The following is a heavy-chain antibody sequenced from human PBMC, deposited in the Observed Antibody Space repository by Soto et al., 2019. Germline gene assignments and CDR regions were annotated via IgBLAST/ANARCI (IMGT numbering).Heavy chain of an antibody. J-gene: IGHJ4*02. CDR1: GYTFTSYG. CDR2: ISAYNGNT. V-gene: IGHV1-18*01. D-gene: IGHD2-15*01. Sequence: ASVKVSCKASGYTFTSYGISWVRQAPGQGLEWMGWISAYNGNTNYAQKLQGRVTMTTDTSTSTAYMELRSLRSDDTAMYYCARPGGYCSGGSCWFDYWGQGTLVTVSS. CDR3: ARPGGYCSGGSCWFDY.